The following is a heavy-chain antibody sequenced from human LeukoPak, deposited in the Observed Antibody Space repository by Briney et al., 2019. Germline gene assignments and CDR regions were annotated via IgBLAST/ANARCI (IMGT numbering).Heavy chain of an antibody. CDR3: ARAGSMVRGLDYYYYGMDA. D-gene: IGHD3-10*01. Sequence: SVKVSCKASGGTFSSYAISWVRQAPGQGLEWMGGIIPIFGTANYAQKFQGRVTITADESTSTAYMELSSLRSEDTAVYYCARAGSMVRGLDYYYYGMDAWGQGTTVTVSS. CDR2: IIPIFGTA. CDR1: GGTFSSYA. J-gene: IGHJ6*02. V-gene: IGHV1-69*13.